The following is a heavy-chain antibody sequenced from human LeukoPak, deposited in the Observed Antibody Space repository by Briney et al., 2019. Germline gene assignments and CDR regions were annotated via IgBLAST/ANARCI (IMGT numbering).Heavy chain of an antibody. CDR3: ARLTEYGGY. J-gene: IGHJ4*02. CDR1: GGSISSYY. CDR2: IYYSGST. D-gene: IGHD1-14*01. Sequence: ASETLSLTCTVSGGSISSYYWSWIRQPPGKGLEWIGYIYYSGSTNYNPSLKSRVTISVDTSKNQFSLKLSSVTAADTAVYYCARLTEYGGYWGQGTLVTVFS. V-gene: IGHV4-59*01.